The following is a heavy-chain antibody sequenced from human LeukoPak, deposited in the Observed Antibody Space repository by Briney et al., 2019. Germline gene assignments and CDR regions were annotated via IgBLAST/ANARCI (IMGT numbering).Heavy chain of an antibody. CDR3: ARDLPPGSSGWYLGY. CDR2: ISSSSSTI. J-gene: IGHJ4*02. Sequence: GGSLRLSCAASGFTFGNYAMSWVRQPPGKGLEWVSYISSSSSTIYYADSVKGRFTISRDNAKNSLYLQMNSLRDEDTAVYYCARDLPPGSSGWYLGYWGQGTLVTVSS. D-gene: IGHD6-19*01. CDR1: GFTFGNYA. V-gene: IGHV3-48*02.